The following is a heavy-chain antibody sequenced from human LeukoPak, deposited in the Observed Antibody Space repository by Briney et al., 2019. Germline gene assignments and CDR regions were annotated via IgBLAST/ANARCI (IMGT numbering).Heavy chain of an antibody. V-gene: IGHV3-53*05. Sequence: GGSLRLSCAASGFTVSSNYMSWVRQAPGKGLEWVSVIYSGGSTYYADSVKGRFTISRDNSKNTLYLQMNSLRSEDTAVYYCATSTPPNDYGDSYYGMDVWGQGTTVTVSS. CDR3: ATSTPPNDYGDSYYGMDV. CDR1: GFTVSSNY. CDR2: IYSGGST. J-gene: IGHJ6*02. D-gene: IGHD4-17*01.